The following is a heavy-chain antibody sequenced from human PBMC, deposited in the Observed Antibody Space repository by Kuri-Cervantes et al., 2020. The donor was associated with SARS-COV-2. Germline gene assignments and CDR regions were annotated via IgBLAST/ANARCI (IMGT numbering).Heavy chain of an antibody. D-gene: IGHD6-19*01. CDR3: ARGSPSGWYRVYDY. Sequence: SQTLSLTCAVYGGSFSGYYWSWIRQPPGKGLEWIGEINPSGSTNYNPSLKSRVTISVDTSKNQFSLKLSSVTAADTAVYYCARGSPSGWYRVYDYWGQGTLVTVSS. CDR2: INPSGST. J-gene: IGHJ4*02. CDR1: GGSFSGYY. V-gene: IGHV4-34*01.